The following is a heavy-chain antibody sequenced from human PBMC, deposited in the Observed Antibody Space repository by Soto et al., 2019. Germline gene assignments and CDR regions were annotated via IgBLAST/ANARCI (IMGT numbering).Heavy chain of an antibody. D-gene: IGHD2-8*01. CDR3: ARDKGYCTNGVCYTLDY. Sequence: ASVKVSCKASGYTFTGYYMHWVRQAPGQGLEWMGWINPNSGGTNYAQKFQGRVTMTRDTSISTAYMELSRLRSDDTAVYHCARDKGYCTNGVCYTLDYWGQGTLVTVSS. J-gene: IGHJ4*02. V-gene: IGHV1-2*02. CDR2: INPNSGGT. CDR1: GYTFTGYY.